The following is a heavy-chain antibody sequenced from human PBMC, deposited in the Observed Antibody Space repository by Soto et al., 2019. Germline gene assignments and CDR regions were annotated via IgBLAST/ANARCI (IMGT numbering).Heavy chain of an antibody. V-gene: IGHV4-39*01. J-gene: IGHJ4*02. CDR3: ASRTGLAVDY. Sequence: SETLSLTCAVSGGSISSSSYYWGWIRQPPGKGLEWIGSIYYSGSTYYKPSLKSRVTISVDTSKNQFSLKLSSVTAADTAVYYCASRTGLAVDYWGQGTLVTVSS. D-gene: IGHD6-19*01. CDR1: GGSISSSSYY. CDR2: IYYSGST.